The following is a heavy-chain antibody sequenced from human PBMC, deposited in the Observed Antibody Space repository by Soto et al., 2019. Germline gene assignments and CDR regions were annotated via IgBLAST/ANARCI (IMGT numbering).Heavy chain of an antibody. J-gene: IGHJ5*02. CDR2: ISGSGGST. CDR3: AKDRTPSDSVLPSNWFDP. Sequence: PGGSLRLSCAASGFTFSSYAMSWVRQAPGKGLEWVSAISGSGGSTYYADSVKGRFTISRDNSKNTLYLQMNSLRAEDTAVYYCAKDRTPSDSVLPSNWFDPWGQGTLVTVSS. D-gene: IGHD1-26*01. V-gene: IGHV3-23*01. CDR1: GFTFSSYA.